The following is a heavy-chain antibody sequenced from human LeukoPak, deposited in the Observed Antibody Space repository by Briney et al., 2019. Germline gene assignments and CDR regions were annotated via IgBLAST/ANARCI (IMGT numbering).Heavy chain of an antibody. V-gene: IGHV3-23*01. CDR3: VRRGDASSGWGDHDF. J-gene: IGHJ4*02. D-gene: IGHD6-19*01. CDR1: GFTFNRNA. Sequence: GGSLRLSCAASGFTFNRNAISWVRQAPGKGLEWVSTIGVSGDKTFYADSVKGRFTISRDNSKNMVHLQMNSLTGEDTALYYCVRRGDASSGWGDHDFWGQGALVTVSS. CDR2: IGVSGDKT.